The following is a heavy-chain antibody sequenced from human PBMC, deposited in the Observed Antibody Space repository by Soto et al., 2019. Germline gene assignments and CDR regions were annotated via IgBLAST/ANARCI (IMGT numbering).Heavy chain of an antibody. D-gene: IGHD2-8*02. Sequence: SSETPSLPCTLSWYSVRKSKYYWGWVPQPSGKGLEWIGTMHADGSTYYNPSLKSRVTLSVDTSKNQFYLKLSSVTAADTTVYYCARHYCTRGPCYFDYWGQGALVTVSS. V-gene: IGHV4-39*01. CDR1: WYSVRKSKYY. CDR3: ARHYCTRGPCYFDY. CDR2: MHADGST. J-gene: IGHJ4*02.